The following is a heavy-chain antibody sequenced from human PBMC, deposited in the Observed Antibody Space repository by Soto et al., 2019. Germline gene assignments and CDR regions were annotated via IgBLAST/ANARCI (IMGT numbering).Heavy chain of an antibody. V-gene: IGHV4-30-4*01. CDR2: IYYSGST. J-gene: IGHJ4*02. CDR1: GGSISSGDYY. CDR3: ARGTRYYDILTGYSQGWYFDY. D-gene: IGHD3-9*01. Sequence: LSLTCTVSGGSISSGDYYWSWIRQPPGKGLEWIGYIYYSGSTYYNPSLKSRVTISVDTSKNQFSLKLSSVTAADTAVYYCARGTRYYDILTGYSQGWYFDYWGQGTLVTVPQ.